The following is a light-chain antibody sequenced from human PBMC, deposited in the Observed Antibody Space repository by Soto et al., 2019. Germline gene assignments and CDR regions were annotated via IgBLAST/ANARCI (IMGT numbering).Light chain of an antibody. J-gene: IGLJ3*02. CDR2: RDS. CDR3: QVWDSSTARV. V-gene: IGLV3-9*01. Sequence: SYELTQPLSVSVALGQTARITCGGNNIGSKNVHWYQQKPGQAPVLVIYRDSNRPSGIPERFSGSNSGHTATLTISRAPAGDEDDYYCQVWDSSTARVFGGGTKLTVL. CDR1: NIGSKN.